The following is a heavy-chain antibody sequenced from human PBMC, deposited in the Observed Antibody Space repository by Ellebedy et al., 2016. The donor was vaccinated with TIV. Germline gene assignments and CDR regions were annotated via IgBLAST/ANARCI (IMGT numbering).Heavy chain of an antibody. V-gene: IGHV1-46*01. Sequence: ASVKVSCXASGYTFTSYYMHWVRQAPGQGLEWMGIINPSGGSTSYAQKFQGRVTMTRDTSTSTVYMELSSLRSEDTAVYYCATYQLRYLNWFDPWGQGTLVTVSS. CDR2: INPSGGST. CDR1: GYTFTSYY. D-gene: IGHD2-2*02. J-gene: IGHJ5*02. CDR3: ATYQLRYLNWFDP.